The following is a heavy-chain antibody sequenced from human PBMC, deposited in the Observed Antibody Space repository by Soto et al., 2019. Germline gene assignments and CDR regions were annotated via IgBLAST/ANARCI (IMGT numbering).Heavy chain of an antibody. D-gene: IGHD6-6*01. CDR2: INPSGGST. CDR3: ARESSIINIAAPTNWFDP. Sequence: QVQLVQSGAEVKKPGASVKVSCKASGYTFTSYYMHWVRQAPGQGLEWMGIINPSGGSTSYAQKFQGRVTMTRDTSTSTVYMELSSLRSEDTAVYYCARESSIINIAAPTNWFDPWGQGTLVTVSS. CDR1: GYTFTSYY. J-gene: IGHJ5*02. V-gene: IGHV1-46*03.